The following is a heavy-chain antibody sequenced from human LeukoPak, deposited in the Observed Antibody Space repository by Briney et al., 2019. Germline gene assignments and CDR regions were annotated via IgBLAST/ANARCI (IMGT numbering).Heavy chain of an antibody. D-gene: IGHD6-19*01. V-gene: IGHV4-61*09. CDR3: AGRAQTTGWSFDY. Sequence: PSETLSLTCTGSGDSIRSSSYSWSWIRQPAGKGLEWIGQIHTSGSTNYNPSLKSRVAMSVDTSKNQFSLELSSVTAADTAVYYCAGRAQTTGWSFDYWGQGALVTVSS. CDR1: GDSIRSSSYS. CDR2: IHTSGST. J-gene: IGHJ4*02.